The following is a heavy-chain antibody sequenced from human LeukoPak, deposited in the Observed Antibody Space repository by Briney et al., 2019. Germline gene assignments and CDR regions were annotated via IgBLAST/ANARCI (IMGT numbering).Heavy chain of an antibody. D-gene: IGHD3-3*02. CDR3: ARGRIRVYFDY. CDR1: GGSISSDY. V-gene: IGHV4-4*07. CDR2: IYTSGST. Sequence: SETLSLTCTVSGGSISSDYWSWIRQHAGKGLEWIGRIYTSGSTNYNTSLKSRVTMSVDTSKNQFSPKLSSVTAADTAVYYCARGRIRVYFDYWGQGTLVTVSS. J-gene: IGHJ4*02.